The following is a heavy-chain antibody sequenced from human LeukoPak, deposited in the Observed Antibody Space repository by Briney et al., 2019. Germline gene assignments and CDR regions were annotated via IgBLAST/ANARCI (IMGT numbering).Heavy chain of an antibody. CDR3: AGELGENYDFWSGYYTLDY. J-gene: IGHJ4*02. Sequence: PSQTLSLTCTASGGSISSGSYYWSWIRQPAGKGLEWIGRIYTSGSTNYNPSLKSRVTISVDTSKNQFSLKLSSVTAADTAVYYCAGELGENYDFWSGYYTLDYWGQGTLVTVSS. CDR2: IYTSGST. V-gene: IGHV4-61*02. CDR1: GGSISSGSYY. D-gene: IGHD3-3*01.